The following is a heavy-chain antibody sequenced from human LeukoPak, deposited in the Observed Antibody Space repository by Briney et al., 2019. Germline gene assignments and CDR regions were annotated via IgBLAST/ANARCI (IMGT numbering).Heavy chain of an antibody. CDR1: GGSISSYY. Sequence: SETLSLTCTVSGGSISSYYWSWIRQPPGKGLEWIGYIYYSGSTNYNPSLKSRVTISVDTSKNQFSLKLSSVTAADTAVYYCARHSVAAVRGFDYWGQGTLVTVSS. D-gene: IGHD6-19*01. CDR2: IYYSGST. V-gene: IGHV4-59*08. J-gene: IGHJ4*02. CDR3: ARHSVAAVRGFDY.